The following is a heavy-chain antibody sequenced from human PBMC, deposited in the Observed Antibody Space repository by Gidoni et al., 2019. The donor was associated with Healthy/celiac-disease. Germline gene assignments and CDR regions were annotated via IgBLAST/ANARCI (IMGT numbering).Heavy chain of an antibody. J-gene: IGHJ3*02. D-gene: IGHD3-16*02. CDR1: GFTSRNAW. Sequence: EVQLVVSGGGFVQPGGSLRLSCLLPGFTSRNAWENWVRQAPGKGLEWVARIQSKTDGGTTNYDAPVKSRFTISIDDSKNKLYLQMNSLNTEDTAVYYCTTGLMTFRGVIGLDAFDIWGQGTMVTVSS. CDR2: IQSKTDGGTT. CDR3: TTGLMTFRGVIGLDAFDI. V-gene: IGHV3-15*07.